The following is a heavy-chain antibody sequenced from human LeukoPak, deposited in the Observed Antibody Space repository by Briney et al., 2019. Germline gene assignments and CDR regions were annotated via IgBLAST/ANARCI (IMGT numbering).Heavy chain of an antibody. CDR3: ARGGYVWGSYRYHNWFDP. J-gene: IGHJ5*02. D-gene: IGHD3-16*02. CDR1: GGSISSGGYS. V-gene: IGHV4-30-2*01. Sequence: SETLSLTCAVSGGSISSGGYSWSWIRRPPGKGLEWIGYIYHSGSTYYNPSLKSRVTISADRSKNQFSLKLSSVTAADTAVYYCARGGYVWGSYRYHNWFDPWGQGTLVTVSS. CDR2: IYHSGST.